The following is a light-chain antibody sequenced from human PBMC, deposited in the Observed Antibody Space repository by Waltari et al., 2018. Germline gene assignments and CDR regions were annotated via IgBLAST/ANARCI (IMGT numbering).Light chain of an antibody. V-gene: IGKV3-20*01. J-gene: IGKJ1*01. Sequence: EIVLTHSPGTLPLSLGDRATLSRRASQSVSRPLAWYQQKPGQAPRLLIYGASSRATGIPDRFAGSGSGTDFSLTISRLEPEDFAVYYCQHYLRLPVTFGQGTKVEI. CDR1: QSVSRP. CDR2: GAS. CDR3: QHYLRLPVT.